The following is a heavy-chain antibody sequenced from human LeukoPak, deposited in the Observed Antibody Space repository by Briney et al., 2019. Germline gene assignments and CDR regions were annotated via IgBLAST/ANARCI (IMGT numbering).Heavy chain of an antibody. CDR1: GFTFSSYW. J-gene: IGHJ4*02. CDR2: IKQDGSEK. V-gene: IGHV3-7*01. Sequence: GGSLRLSCAASGFTFSSYWMSWVRRAPGKGLEWVANIKQDGSEKYYVDSVKGRFTISRDNAKNSLYLQMNSLRAEDTAVYYCARLYCSGGSCYVDYWGQGTLVTVSS. CDR3: ARLYCSGGSCYVDY. D-gene: IGHD2-15*01.